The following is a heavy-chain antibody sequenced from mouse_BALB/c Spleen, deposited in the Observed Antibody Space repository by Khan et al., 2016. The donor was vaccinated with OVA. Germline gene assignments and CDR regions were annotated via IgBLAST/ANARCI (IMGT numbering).Heavy chain of an antibody. CDR2: INTYTGET. D-gene: IGHD6-2*01. CDR1: GYTFTNYG. Sequence: QIQLVQSGPELKKPGETVKISCKASGYTFTNYGMNWVKQAPGKGLKWMGWINTYTGETTYADDFKGRFVFSLETSTSNAYLQISNLKNESMITYFCASISSYGCSDVWGEGTTVTVSS. J-gene: IGHJ1*01. CDR3: ASISSYGCSDV. V-gene: IGHV9-1*02.